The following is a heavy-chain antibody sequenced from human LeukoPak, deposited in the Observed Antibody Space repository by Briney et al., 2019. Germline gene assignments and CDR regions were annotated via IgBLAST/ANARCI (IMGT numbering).Heavy chain of an antibody. Sequence: SETLSLTCSVSGGSISNYYWSWIRQPPGKGLEWIGYIYYSGTTNYNPSLKSRLTISVDTSKNQFSLNLSSVTAADTAVYYCARRSGSYYGPFDYWGQGTLVTVSS. CDR3: ARRSGSYYGPFDY. V-gene: IGHV4-59*08. CDR1: GGSISNYY. J-gene: IGHJ4*02. D-gene: IGHD1-26*01. CDR2: IYYSGTT.